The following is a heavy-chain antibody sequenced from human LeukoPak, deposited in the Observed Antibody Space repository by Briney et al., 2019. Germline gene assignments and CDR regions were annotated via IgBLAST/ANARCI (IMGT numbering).Heavy chain of an antibody. Sequence: KFQGRVTITRDTSASTAYMELSSLRSEDTAVYYCAKGVYYDSSGYYPMSPFDPWGQGTLVTVSS. CDR3: AKGVYYDSSGYYPMSPFDP. V-gene: IGHV1-3*01. J-gene: IGHJ5*02. D-gene: IGHD3-22*01.